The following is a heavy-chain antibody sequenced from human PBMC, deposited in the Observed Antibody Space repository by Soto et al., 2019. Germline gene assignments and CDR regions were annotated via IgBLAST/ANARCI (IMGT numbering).Heavy chain of an antibody. D-gene: IGHD3-10*01. J-gene: IGHJ4*02. CDR2: ISYGDATI. CDR3: ARARAGYYFDY. V-gene: IGHV3-48*01. CDR1: GFILSDYT. Sequence: GGSLRLSCAASGFILSDYTMNWVRQAPGKGLEWVSYISYGDATISYADSVKGRFTISRDSARGSLFLQMNSLRAEDTAVYYCARARAGYYFDYWGQGTLVTVSS.